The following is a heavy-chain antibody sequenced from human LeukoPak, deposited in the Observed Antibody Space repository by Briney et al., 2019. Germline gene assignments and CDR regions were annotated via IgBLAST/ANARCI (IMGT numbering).Heavy chain of an antibody. V-gene: IGHV1-18*01. CDR1: GYTFTSYG. CDR3: ARAYSNSSPTDY. J-gene: IGHJ4*02. Sequence: ASVKVSCKASGYTFTSYGISWVRQAPGQGLEWMGWISAYNGNTNYAQKFQGRVSMTTDTSTSTVYMDLSSLRSEDTALYYCARAYSNSSPTDYWGQGTLVTVSS. D-gene: IGHD6-6*01. CDR2: ISAYNGNT.